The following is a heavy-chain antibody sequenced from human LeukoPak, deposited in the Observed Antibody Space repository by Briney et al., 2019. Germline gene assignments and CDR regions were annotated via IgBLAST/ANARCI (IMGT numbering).Heavy chain of an antibody. D-gene: IGHD3-10*01. J-gene: IGHJ4*02. CDR1: GGSISSHY. CDR2: IYTSGST. Sequence: PSETLSLTCTVSGGSISSHYWSWIRQPPGKGLEGIGYIYTSGSTNYNPSLKSRVTISVDTSKNQFSLKLSSVTTADTAVYYCARERYYYGSGSYYNKDIDYWGQGTLVTVSS. V-gene: IGHV4-4*09. CDR3: ARERYYYGSGSYYNKDIDY.